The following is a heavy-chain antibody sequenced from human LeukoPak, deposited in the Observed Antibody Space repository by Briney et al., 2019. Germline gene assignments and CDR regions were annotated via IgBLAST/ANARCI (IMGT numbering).Heavy chain of an antibody. CDR3: ARGATPVMFRYNWLDP. CDR1: GGTFSSYA. D-gene: IGHD3-10*02. J-gene: IGHJ5*02. V-gene: IGHV1-69*13. CDR2: IIPIFGTA. Sequence: GASLKVSCKASGGTFSSYAISWVRQAPGQGLEWVGGIIPIFGTAHYVHKFQGRVTINADESTSTAYMELGSLGSEDTAVYYCARGATPVMFRYNWLDPWGQGTLVTVSS.